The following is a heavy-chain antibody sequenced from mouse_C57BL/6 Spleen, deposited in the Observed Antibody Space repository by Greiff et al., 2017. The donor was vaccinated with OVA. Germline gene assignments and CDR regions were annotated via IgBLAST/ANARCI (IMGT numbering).Heavy chain of an antibody. V-gene: IGHV1-82*01. CDR3: ASPIDDYDAWFAY. J-gene: IGHJ3*01. D-gene: IGHD2-4*01. CDR2: IYPGDGDT. Sequence: VHLVESGPELVKPGASVKISCKASGYAFSSSWMNWVKQRPGKGLEWIGRIYPGDGDTNYNGKFKGKATLTADKSSSTAYMQLSSLTSEDSAVYFCASPIDDYDAWFAYWGQGTLVTVSA. CDR1: GYAFSSSW.